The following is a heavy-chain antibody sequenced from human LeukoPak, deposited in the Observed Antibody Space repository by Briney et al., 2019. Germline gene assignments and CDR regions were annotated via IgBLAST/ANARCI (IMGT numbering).Heavy chain of an antibody. Sequence: PGGSLRLSCAASAFTFSSYAISWVRQAPGKGLEWVSAISGSGGSTYYTDSVKGRFTISRDNSKNTLYLQMNSLRAEVTAVSQCAKGRYYHDNSDAFEIWGQGTMVTVSS. V-gene: IGHV3-23*01. D-gene: IGHD3-22*01. CDR3: AKGRYYHDNSDAFEI. CDR1: AFTFSSYA. CDR2: ISGSGGST. J-gene: IGHJ3*02.